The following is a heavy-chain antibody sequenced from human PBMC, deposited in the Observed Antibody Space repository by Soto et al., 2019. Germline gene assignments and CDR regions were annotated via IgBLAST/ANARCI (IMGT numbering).Heavy chain of an antibody. D-gene: IGHD1-26*01. V-gene: IGHV3-33*01. CDR3: AGELPTGYWFDP. CDR1: GFTFSSYG. Sequence: GGSLRLSCAASGFTFSSYGMHWVRQAPGKGLEWVAVIWYDGSNKYYADSVKGRFTISRDNSKNTLYLQMNSLRAEDTAVYYCAGELPTGYWFDPWGQGTLVTVSS. J-gene: IGHJ5*02. CDR2: IWYDGSNK.